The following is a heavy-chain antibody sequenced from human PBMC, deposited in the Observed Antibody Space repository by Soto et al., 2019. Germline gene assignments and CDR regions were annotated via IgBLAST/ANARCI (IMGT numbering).Heavy chain of an antibody. D-gene: IGHD6-13*01. CDR2: ISAYNGNT. V-gene: IGHV1-18*01. Sequence: ASVKVSCKASGYTFTSYGISWVRQAPGQGLEWMGWISAYNGNTNYAQKLQGRVTMTTDTSTSTAYMELRSLRSDDTAVYYCARDITYAAAAGPNFDYWGQGTLVTVSS. CDR3: ARDITYAAAAGPNFDY. J-gene: IGHJ4*02. CDR1: GYTFTSYG.